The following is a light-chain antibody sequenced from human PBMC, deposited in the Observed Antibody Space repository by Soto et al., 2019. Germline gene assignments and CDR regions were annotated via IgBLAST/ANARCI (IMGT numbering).Light chain of an antibody. CDR1: SSNIGTNY. CDR2: RTT. CDR3: AGWDNSLSGHYV. Sequence: QTLLTQHPPSSGAPGQRVTISCSGGSSNIGTNYVYWYQHLPGMAPKLLIYRTTQRPSGIPDRFSASKSGTSASLAISGLRSEDEADYYCAGWDNSLSGHYVFGTGTKVTVL. J-gene: IGLJ1*01. V-gene: IGLV1-47*01.